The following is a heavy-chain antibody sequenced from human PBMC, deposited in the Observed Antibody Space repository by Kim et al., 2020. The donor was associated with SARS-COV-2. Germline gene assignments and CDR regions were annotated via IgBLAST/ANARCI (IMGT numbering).Heavy chain of an antibody. V-gene: IGHV3-30-3*01. D-gene: IGHD2-15*01. CDR3: ARDFVVVVAATFHYYYGMDV. Sequence: GGSLRLSCAASGFTFSSYSMHWVRQAPGKGLEWVAVISYDGSNKYYADSVKGRFTISRDNSKNTLYLQMNSLRAEDTAVYYCARDFVVVVAATFHYYYGMDVRGQGTTVTVSS. CDR2: ISYDGSNK. CDR1: GFTFSSYS. J-gene: IGHJ6*02.